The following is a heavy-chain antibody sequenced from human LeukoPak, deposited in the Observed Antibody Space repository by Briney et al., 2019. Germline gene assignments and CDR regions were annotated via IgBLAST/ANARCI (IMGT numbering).Heavy chain of an antibody. CDR3: ARTIHPDAFDI. J-gene: IGHJ3*02. D-gene: IGHD5-24*01. V-gene: IGHV4-59*12. CDR1: GGSISSYY. CDR2: IYYSGST. Sequence: SSETLSLTCTVSGGSISSYYWSWIRQPPGKGLEWIGSIYYSGSTYYNPSLKSRVTISVDTSKNQFSLKLSSVTAADTAVYYCARTIHPDAFDIWGQGTMVTVSS.